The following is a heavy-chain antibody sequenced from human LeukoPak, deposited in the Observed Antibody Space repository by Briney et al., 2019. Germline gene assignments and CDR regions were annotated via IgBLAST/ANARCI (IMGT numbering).Heavy chain of an antibody. Sequence: GGSLRLPCAASGFTFSSYAMSWVRQAPGKGLEWVSTISGSGGSTYYADSVKGRFTISRDNAKNSMLLQMNSLRAEDTAVYYCARADYGGNLFFDYWGQGALVTVSS. J-gene: IGHJ4*02. CDR2: ISGSGGST. V-gene: IGHV3-23*01. CDR1: GFTFSSYA. D-gene: IGHD4-23*01. CDR3: ARADYGGNLFFDY.